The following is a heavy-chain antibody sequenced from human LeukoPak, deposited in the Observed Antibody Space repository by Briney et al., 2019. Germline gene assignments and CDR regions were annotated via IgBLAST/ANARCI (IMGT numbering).Heavy chain of an antibody. CDR2: INHSGST. J-gene: IGHJ3*02. V-gene: IGHV4-34*01. Sequence: SETLSLTCAVYGGSFSGYYWRWIRQPPAKGLDWIGEINHSGSTNYNPSLKSRVPISVDTSKNQFSLKLSSVTAADTAVYYCARQRRDDYVWGSYRPRPWGAFDIWGQGTMVTVSS. D-gene: IGHD3-16*02. CDR1: GGSFSGYY. CDR3: ARQRRDDYVWGSYRPRPWGAFDI.